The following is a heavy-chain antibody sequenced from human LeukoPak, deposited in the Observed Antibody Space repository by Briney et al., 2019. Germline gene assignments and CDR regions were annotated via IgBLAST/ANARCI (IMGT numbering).Heavy chain of an antibody. CDR1: GYIFTRFG. V-gene: IGHV1-18*01. CDR2: ISANNGNT. Sequence: ASVKVSCKASGYIFTRFGLSWVRQAPGQGLEWVGWISANNGNTNYAQKLQGRVTMSTDTSRSTAYMELRSLRFDDTAVYYCARDFEGWFSSSLEYWGQGTLVTVSS. D-gene: IGHD6-19*01. CDR3: ARDFEGWFSSSLEY. J-gene: IGHJ4*02.